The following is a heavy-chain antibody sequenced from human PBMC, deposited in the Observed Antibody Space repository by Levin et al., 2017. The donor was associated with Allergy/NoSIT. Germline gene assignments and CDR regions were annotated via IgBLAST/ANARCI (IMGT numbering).Heavy chain of an antibody. D-gene: IGHD5-18*01. Sequence: QTLSLTCTFSGFSLTTSAMCVSWIRQPPGKALEWLARIDWDDDKYYSTSLKTRLSISKDTSKNHVVLTMTNMDPVDTATYYCARSSPGGFSYGHHFDYWGQGTLVAVSS. CDR1: GFSLTTSAMC. J-gene: IGHJ4*02. CDR3: ARSSPGGFSYGHHFDY. V-gene: IGHV2-70*11. CDR2: IDWDDDK.